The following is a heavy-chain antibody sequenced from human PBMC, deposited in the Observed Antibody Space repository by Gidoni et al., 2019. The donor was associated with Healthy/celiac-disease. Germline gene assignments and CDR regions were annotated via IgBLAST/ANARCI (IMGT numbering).Heavy chain of an antibody. CDR2: IYYSGST. J-gene: IGHJ2*01. Sequence: QVQLQESGPGLVKPSQTLSPTCPVSGGSISRGRYHWSWTRPHPGKGLEWIGYIYYSGSTYYNPSLKSRVTISVDTSKNQFSLKLSSVTAADTAVYYCARARAAYCGGDCRYFDLWGRGTLVTVSS. V-gene: IGHV4-31*03. D-gene: IGHD2-21*02. CDR3: ARARAAYCGGDCRYFDL. CDR1: GGSISRGRYH.